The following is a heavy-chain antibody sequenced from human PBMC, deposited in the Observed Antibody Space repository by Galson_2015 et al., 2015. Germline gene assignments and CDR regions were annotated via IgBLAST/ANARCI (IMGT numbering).Heavy chain of an antibody. CDR2: IIPIFGTA. V-gene: IGHV1-69*13. Sequence: QSGAEVKKPGASVKASCKASGGTFSSYAISWVRQAPGQGLEWMGEIIPIFGTANYAQKFQGRVTITADESTSTAYMELSSLRSEDMAVYYCARDRERITIFGVVRYYYYGMDVWGQGTTVTVSS. J-gene: IGHJ6*02. CDR3: ARDRERITIFGVVRYYYYGMDV. D-gene: IGHD3-3*01. CDR1: GGTFSSYA.